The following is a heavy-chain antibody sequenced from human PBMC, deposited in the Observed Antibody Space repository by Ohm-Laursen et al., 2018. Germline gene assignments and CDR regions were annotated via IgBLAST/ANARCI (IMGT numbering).Heavy chain of an antibody. CDR3: ARHPPPAIVGATTRAFDI. CDR2: TYSSGTT. J-gene: IGHJ3*02. D-gene: IGHD1-26*01. Sequence: SETLSLTCTVSGGSISSSSYHWGWIRQPPGKGLEWIGSTYSSGTTYYTPSLRTRVTVSVATSKNQFSLKLNSVTAADTAVYYCARHPPPAIVGATTRAFDIWGQGTTVTVSS. V-gene: IGHV4-39*01. CDR1: GGSISSSSYH.